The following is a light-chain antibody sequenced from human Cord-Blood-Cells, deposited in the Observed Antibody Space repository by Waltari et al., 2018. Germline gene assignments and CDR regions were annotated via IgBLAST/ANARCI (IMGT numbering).Light chain of an antibody. CDR1: SLRSSY. J-gene: IGLJ3*02. CDR2: GKN. CDR3: NSRDSSGNHWV. V-gene: IGLV3-19*01. Sequence: SSELTQDPAVSLALGQTVRITCQGDSLRSSYASWSQQKPGQAPVLVIYGKNNRPSGIPDRFSGSSSGNTASLTITGAQAEDEADYYCNSRDSSGNHWVFGGGTKLTVL.